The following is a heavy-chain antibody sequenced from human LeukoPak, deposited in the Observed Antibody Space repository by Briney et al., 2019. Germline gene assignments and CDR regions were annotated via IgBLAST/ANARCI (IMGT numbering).Heavy chain of an antibody. Sequence: GGSLRLSCAASGFTVSSNYMSWVRQASGKGLEWVSVIYSGGSTYYADSVKGRFTISRDNSKNTLYLQMNSLRAEDTAVYYCARVRGYSGYEGRYYYYGMDVWGQGTTVTVSS. J-gene: IGHJ6*02. CDR1: GFTVSSNY. CDR3: ARVRGYSGYEGRYYYYGMDV. D-gene: IGHD5-12*01. CDR2: IYSGGST. V-gene: IGHV3-53*01.